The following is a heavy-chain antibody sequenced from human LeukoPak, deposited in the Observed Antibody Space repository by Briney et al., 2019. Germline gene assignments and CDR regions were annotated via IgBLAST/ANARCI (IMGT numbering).Heavy chain of an antibody. CDR2: ISSSSSYI. CDR3: ARGLWGDGSGSYYPTLDY. V-gene: IGHV3-21*01. CDR1: GFTFSSYS. D-gene: IGHD3-10*01. J-gene: IGHJ4*02. Sequence: GGSLRLSCAASGFTFSSYSMNWVRQAPGKGLEWVSSISSSSSYISYADSVKGRFTISRDNSKNTLYLHMNSLRAEDTVVYYCARGLWGDGSGSYYPTLDYWGRGTLVTVSS.